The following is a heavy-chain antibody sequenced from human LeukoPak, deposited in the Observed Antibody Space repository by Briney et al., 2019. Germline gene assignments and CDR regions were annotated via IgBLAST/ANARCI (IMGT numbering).Heavy chain of an antibody. CDR1: GFTLSDHC. CDR2: TRNKANSYTT. J-gene: IGHJ4*02. Sequence: GGSLRLSCAASGFTLSDHCMDWVRQAPGKGLEWVGRTRNKANSYTTEYAASVKGRFTISRDDSKTSLYLQMNSLKTEDTAVYYCARGRVTTLYYFDYWGQGTLVTVSS. V-gene: IGHV3-72*01. CDR3: ARGRVTTLYYFDY. D-gene: IGHD4-17*01.